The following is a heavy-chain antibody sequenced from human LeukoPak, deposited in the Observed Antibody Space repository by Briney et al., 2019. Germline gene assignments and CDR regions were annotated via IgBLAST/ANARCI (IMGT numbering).Heavy chain of an antibody. CDR3: ARSEGYSSPQNY. CDR2: IYSSGST. D-gene: IGHD6-19*01. CDR1: GGSISSYY. J-gene: IGHJ4*02. Sequence: SETLSLTCTVSGGSISSYYWSWTRQPPGKGLEWIGYIYSSGSTNYNSSLKSRVTISVDTSKNQFSLKLTSVTAADTAVYYCARSEGYSSPQNYWGQGTLVTVSS. V-gene: IGHV4-59*01.